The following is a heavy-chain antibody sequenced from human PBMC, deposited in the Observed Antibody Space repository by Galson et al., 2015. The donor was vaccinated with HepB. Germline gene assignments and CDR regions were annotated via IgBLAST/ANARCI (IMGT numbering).Heavy chain of an antibody. V-gene: IGHV3-48*01. D-gene: IGHD3-3*01. CDR2: ISSSSSTI. CDR1: GFTFSSYS. Sequence: SLRLSCAASGFTFSSYSMNWVRQAPGKGLEWVSYISSSSSTIYYADSVKGRFTISRDNAKNSLYLQMNSLRAEDTAVYYCARVRWSAHYMDVWGKGTRSPSP. J-gene: IGHJ6*03. CDR3: ARVRWSAHYMDV.